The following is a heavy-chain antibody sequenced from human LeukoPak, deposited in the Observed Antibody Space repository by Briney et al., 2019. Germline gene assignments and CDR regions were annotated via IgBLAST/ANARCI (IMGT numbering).Heavy chain of an antibody. CDR2: IRYDGSNK. J-gene: IGHJ4*02. D-gene: IGHD2-2*01. V-gene: IGHV3-30*02. CDR3: AKDSAIYCSSTSCDVFDY. CDR1: GFTFSSYG. Sequence: GGSLRLSCAASGFTFSSYGMHWVRQAPGKGLEGVAFIRYDGSNKYYADSVKGRFTISRDNSKNTLYLQMSSLRAEDTAVYYCAKDSAIYCSSTSCDVFDYWGQGTLVTVSS.